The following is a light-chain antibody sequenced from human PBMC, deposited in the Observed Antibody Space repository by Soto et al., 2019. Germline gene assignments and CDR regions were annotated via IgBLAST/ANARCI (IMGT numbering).Light chain of an antibody. J-gene: IGKJ1*01. CDR3: QHYNSYPWT. Sequence: DIQMTQSPSTLSASVGDRVTITCRASQSISTWLAWYQQKPGKAPKLLIYMASTLESEVPSRFSGSGSGTEFPLTHSSLQPDDFATYYCQHYNSYPWTFGQGTKVEIK. CDR1: QSISTW. CDR2: MAS. V-gene: IGKV1-5*03.